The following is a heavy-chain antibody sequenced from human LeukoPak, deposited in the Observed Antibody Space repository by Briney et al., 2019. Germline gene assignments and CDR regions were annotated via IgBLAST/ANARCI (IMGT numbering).Heavy chain of an antibody. CDR1: GFTFSSCA. CDR2: ISYDGSNK. CDR3: ARKTSDDAFDI. Sequence: GGSLRLSCAASGFTFSSCAMHWVRQAPGKVLEWVAVISYDGSNKYYADSVKGRFTISRDNSKNTLYLQMNSLRAEDTAVYYCARKTSDDAFDIWGQGTMVPVSS. J-gene: IGHJ3*02. V-gene: IGHV3-30-3*01.